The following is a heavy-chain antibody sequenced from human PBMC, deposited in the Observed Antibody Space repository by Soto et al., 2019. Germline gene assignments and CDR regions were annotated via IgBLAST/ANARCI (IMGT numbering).Heavy chain of an antibody. J-gene: IGHJ4*02. CDR2: ISYDGSNK. V-gene: IGHV3-30*18. D-gene: IGHD3-22*01. Sequence: PXGSLRLSCAASGXTFSSYWMHWVRQAPGKGLEWVAVISYDGSNKYYADSVKGRFTISRDNSKNTLYLQMNSLRAEETAVYYCAKDQRYYYDSSGCLNLWGQGTLGTVS. CDR3: AKDQRYYYDSSGCLNL. CDR1: GXTFSSYW.